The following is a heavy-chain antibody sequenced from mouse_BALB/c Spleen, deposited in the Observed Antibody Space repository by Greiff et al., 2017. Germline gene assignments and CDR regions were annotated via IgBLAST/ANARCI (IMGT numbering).Heavy chain of an antibody. V-gene: IGHV5-17*02. J-gene: IGHJ4*01. CDR3: ARRDYDTLYYAMDY. CDR2: ISSGSSTI. CDR1: GFTFSSYT. D-gene: IGHD2-4*01. Sequence: DVMLVESGGGLVQPGGSLKLSCAASGFTFSSYTMSWVRQTPEKRLEWVAYISSGSSTIYYADTVKGRFTISRDNPKNTLFLQMTSLRSEDTAMYYCARRDYDTLYYAMDYWGQGTSVTVSS.